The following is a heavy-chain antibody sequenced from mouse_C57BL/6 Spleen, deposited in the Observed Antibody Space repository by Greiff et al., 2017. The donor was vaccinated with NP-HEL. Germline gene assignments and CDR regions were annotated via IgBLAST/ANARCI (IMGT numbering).Heavy chain of an antibody. V-gene: IGHV1-9*01. CDR1: GYTFTGYW. CDR3: AREGILDGNYCAY. Sequence: LVESGASVKLSCKATGYTFTGYWIEWVKQRPGHGLEWIGEILPGSGSTNYNEKFKGKATFTADTSSNTAYMQLSSLTTEDSAIYYCAREGILDGNYCAYWGQGTLVTVSA. D-gene: IGHD2-1*01. CDR2: ILPGSGST. J-gene: IGHJ3*01.